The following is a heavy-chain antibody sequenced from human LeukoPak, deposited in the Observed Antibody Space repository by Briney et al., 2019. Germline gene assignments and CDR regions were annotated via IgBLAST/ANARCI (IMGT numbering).Heavy chain of an antibody. CDR3: ARDLSSMPHNPGVSGSYYLDY. Sequence: SETLSLTCTVSGGSISSYYWSWIRQPAGKGLEWIGRIYTSGSTNYNPSLKSRVTISVDKSKNQFSLKLSSVTAADTAVYYCARDLSSMPHNPGVSGSYYLDYWGQGTLVTVSS. V-gene: IGHV4-4*07. D-gene: IGHD1-26*01. CDR2: IYTSGST. CDR1: GGSISSYY. J-gene: IGHJ4*02.